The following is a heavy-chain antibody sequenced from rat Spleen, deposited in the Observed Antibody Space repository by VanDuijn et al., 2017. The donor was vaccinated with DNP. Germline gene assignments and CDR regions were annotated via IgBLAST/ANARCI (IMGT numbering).Heavy chain of an antibody. CDR2: ISYDGSST. V-gene: IGHV5-29*01. J-gene: IGHJ2*01. CDR3: ARGPNYGGCNDYFDY. D-gene: IGHD1-11*01. CDR1: GFIFSNYW. Sequence: EVQLVESGGGPVQPGRSLKLSCVASGFIFSNYWMTWIRQAPGKGLEWVATISYDGSSTYYRDSVKGRFTISRDNAKSTLYLQMDSLRSEDTATYYCARGPNYGGCNDYFDYWGQGVMVTVSS.